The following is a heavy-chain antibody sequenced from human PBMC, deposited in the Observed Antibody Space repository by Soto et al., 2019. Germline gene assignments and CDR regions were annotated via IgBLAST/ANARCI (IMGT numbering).Heavy chain of an antibody. V-gene: IGHV3-53*01. D-gene: IGHD5-12*01. Sequence: PGGSLRLSCAASGFTVSSNYMSRVRQAPGKGLEWVSVIYSGGSTYYADSVKGRFTISRDNSKNTLYLQMNSLRAEDTAVYYCARDGKDGYNQQKIDAFDIWGQGTMVTVSS. CDR1: GFTVSSNY. J-gene: IGHJ3*02. CDR2: IYSGGST. CDR3: ARDGKDGYNQQKIDAFDI.